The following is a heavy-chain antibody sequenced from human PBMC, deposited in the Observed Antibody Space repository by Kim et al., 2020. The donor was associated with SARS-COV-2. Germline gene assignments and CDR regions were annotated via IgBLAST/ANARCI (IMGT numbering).Heavy chain of an antibody. Sequence: SPSFQGQVIISADKSISTAYLQWSSLRSSDTAMYYCARLGLGVTGTWDFDYWGQGTLVTVSS. D-gene: IGHD6-19*01. CDR3: ARLGLGVTGTWDFDY. V-gene: IGHV5-10-1*01. J-gene: IGHJ4*02.